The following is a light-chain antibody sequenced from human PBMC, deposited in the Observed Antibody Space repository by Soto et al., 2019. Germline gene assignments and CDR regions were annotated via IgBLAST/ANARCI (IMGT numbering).Light chain of an antibody. CDR1: QSLAYSDGNIY. CDR2: KTS. Sequence: DVVLTQTPLSSPVTLGQPASISCKSSQSLAYSDGNIYLNWLQQRPGQPTRLLTYKTSNRFSGVPERFSGSGTGTDFTLKISKVEAEDVGVYYCVEASLLPHAFGQGTKLEIK. CDR3: VEASLLPHA. J-gene: IGKJ1*01. V-gene: IGKV2-24*01.